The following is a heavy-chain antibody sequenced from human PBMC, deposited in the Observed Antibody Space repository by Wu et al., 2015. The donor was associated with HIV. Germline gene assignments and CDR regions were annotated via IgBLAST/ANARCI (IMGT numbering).Heavy chain of an antibody. J-gene: IGHJ6*02. CDR1: GYTFTGYY. V-gene: IGHV1-2*02. Sequence: QVQLVQSGAEVKKPGASVKVSCKASGYTFTGYYMHWVRQAPGQGLEWMGWINPNSGGTNYAQKFQGRVTMTRDTSISTAYMELSRLRSDDTAVYYCAVSVVVPAAMGHDYYYYGMDVWGQGTTVTVSS. CDR2: INPNSGGT. D-gene: IGHD2-2*01. CDR3: AVSVVVPAAMGHDYYYYGMDV.